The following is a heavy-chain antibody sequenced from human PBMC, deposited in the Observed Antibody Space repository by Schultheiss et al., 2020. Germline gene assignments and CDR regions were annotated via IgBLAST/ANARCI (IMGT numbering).Heavy chain of an antibody. CDR3: ARVKYCSGGSCYSGGFDY. Sequence: GGSLRLSCAASGFTFDDYGMSWVRQASGKGLEWVSGINWNGGSTGYADSVKGRFTISRDNAKNSLYLQMNSLRAEDTALYHCARVKYCSGGSCYSGGFDYWGQGTLVTVSS. CDR2: INWNGGST. D-gene: IGHD2-15*01. V-gene: IGHV3-20*01. CDR1: GFTFDDYG. J-gene: IGHJ4*02.